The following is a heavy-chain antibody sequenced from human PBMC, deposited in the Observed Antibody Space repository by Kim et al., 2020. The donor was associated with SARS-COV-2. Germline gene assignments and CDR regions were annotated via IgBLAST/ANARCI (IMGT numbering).Heavy chain of an antibody. CDR2: ST. CDR3: ATGAGWLVDY. Sequence: STKYHPALKSRVSISVDTSKNQFSLKLSSLITADTAVYFCATGAGWLVDYWGQGTLVTVSS. J-gene: IGHJ4*02. V-gene: IGHV4-59*09. D-gene: IGHD6-19*01.